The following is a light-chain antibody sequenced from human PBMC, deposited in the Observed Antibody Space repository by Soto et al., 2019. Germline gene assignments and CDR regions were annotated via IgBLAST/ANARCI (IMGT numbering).Light chain of an antibody. CDR1: QNINSL. Sequence: DIQMTQSPSTLSASVGDRVTITCRASQNINSLLAWYQQKPGKAPKLLIYKASSLESGVPSRFSGYGSGTEFTLTISSLQPDDFATYYCQQYSSYSPFGGGTKVEIK. V-gene: IGKV1-5*03. J-gene: IGKJ4*02. CDR2: KAS. CDR3: QQYSSYSP.